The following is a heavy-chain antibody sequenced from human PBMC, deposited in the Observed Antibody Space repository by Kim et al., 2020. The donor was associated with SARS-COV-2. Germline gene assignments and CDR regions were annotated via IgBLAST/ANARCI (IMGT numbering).Heavy chain of an antibody. CDR3: ARYSIGSRSFDY. V-gene: IGHV3-7*01. CDR1: GLSFSTSW. CDR2: IREDGSAQ. D-gene: IGHD2-21*01. J-gene: IGHJ4*02. Sequence: GGSLRLSCAASGLSFSTSWMGWVRQAPGKGLEWAASIREDGSAQFYLDSVKGRFTTSRDNAQNSVSLQMNTLRAEDTAVHYCARYSIGSRSFDYWGQG.